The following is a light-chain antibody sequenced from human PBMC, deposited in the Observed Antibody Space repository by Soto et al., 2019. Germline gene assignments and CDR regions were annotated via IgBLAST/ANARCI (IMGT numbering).Light chain of an antibody. CDR2: DVS. J-gene: IGLJ1*01. CDR3: SSYTSSSTLV. V-gene: IGLV2-14*01. CDR1: SSDVGDYNY. Sequence: QSALTQPASVSGSPGQAITISCTGTSSDVGDYNYVSWYQQHPGKAPKVMIYDVSNRPSGVSNRFSGSKSGNTASLTISGLQAEDEADYYCSSYTSSSTLVFGTGTKVP.